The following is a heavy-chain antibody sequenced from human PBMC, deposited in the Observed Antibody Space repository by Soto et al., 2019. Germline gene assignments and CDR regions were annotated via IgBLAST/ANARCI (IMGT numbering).Heavy chain of an antibody. D-gene: IGHD3-10*01. CDR1: GFTFSSNA. Sequence: EVQLLESGGGLVQPGGSLRISCIGSGFTFSSNAMSWVRQAPGKGLEWVPAISGSGGTTDYADSVKGRFAVSRDNSNNTLYLQMNRVRAEATAVYYCAKQRAGFGSGSDTYYFDYWGQGTLVTVSS. CDR2: ISGSGGTT. J-gene: IGHJ4*02. V-gene: IGHV3-23*01. CDR3: AKQRAGFGSGSDTYYFDY.